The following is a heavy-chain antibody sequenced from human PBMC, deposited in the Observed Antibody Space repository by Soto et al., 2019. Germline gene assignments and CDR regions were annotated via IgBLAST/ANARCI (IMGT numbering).Heavy chain of an antibody. V-gene: IGHV3-30-3*01. CDR1: GFIFRSYT. CDR2: ITYDGSNQ. D-gene: IGHD1-26*01. J-gene: IGHJ4*02. Sequence: GSLRLSCAASGFIFRSYTMHWVRQAPGKGLEWLGVITYDGSNQYYADSVKGRFTISRDNSRDMLYLQMNSLRPDDTALYYCVRAPSGSYPEFDYWGQGTLVTVSS. CDR3: VRAPSGSYPEFDY.